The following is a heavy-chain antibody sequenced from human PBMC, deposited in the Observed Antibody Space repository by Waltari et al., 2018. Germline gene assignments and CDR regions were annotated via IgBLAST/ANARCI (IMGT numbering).Heavy chain of an antibody. CDR1: GYSISSGYY. V-gene: IGHV4-38-2*01. J-gene: IGHJ5*02. CDR2: IYHSGST. CDR3: ARLGYCSGGSCYLYWFDP. D-gene: IGHD2-15*01. Sequence: QVQLQESGPGLVKPSETLSLTCAVSGYSISSGYYWGWIRQPPGKGLEWIGSIYHSGSTYYNPSLKSRVTISVDTSKNQCSLKLSSVTAADTAVYYCARLGYCSGGSCYLYWFDPWGQGTLVTVSS.